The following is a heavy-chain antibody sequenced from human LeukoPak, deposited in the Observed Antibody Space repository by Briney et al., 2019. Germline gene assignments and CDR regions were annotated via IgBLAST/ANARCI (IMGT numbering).Heavy chain of an antibody. Sequence: PSETLSLTCTVSGGSISSGSYYWSWIRQPAGKGLEWIGRIHTSGSTNYNPSLKSRVTISVDTSKNQFSLKLSSVTAADTAVYYCARSGYYYDSSGYYPDYWGQGTLVTVSS. D-gene: IGHD3-22*01. CDR1: GGSISSGSYY. V-gene: IGHV4-61*02. J-gene: IGHJ4*02. CDR2: IHTSGST. CDR3: ARSGYYYDSSGYYPDY.